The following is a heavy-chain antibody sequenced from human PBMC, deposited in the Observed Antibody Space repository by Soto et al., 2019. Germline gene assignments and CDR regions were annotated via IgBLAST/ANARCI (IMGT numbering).Heavy chain of an antibody. CDR2: IIPMFGTR. CDR1: GGSSNTYA. V-gene: IGHV1-69*01. Sequence: QVQVVQSGAEVKEPGSSVRGSCETSGGSSNTYAVSWVRQAPGQGLQRMGGIIPMFGTRDYAEKFQGRVTISADASTNTVNMELNSLRFDDTAIYYGARGRLVVVPAGSPSYAYAVDVWGQATRVTASS. CDR3: ARGRLVVVPAGSPSYAYAVDV. D-gene: IGHD2-2*01. J-gene: IGHJ6*01.